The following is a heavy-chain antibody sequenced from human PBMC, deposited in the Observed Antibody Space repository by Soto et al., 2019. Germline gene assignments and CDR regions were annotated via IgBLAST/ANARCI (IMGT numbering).Heavy chain of an antibody. CDR3: AKDLALPRLAAVGSFDY. J-gene: IGHJ4*02. CDR2: ISYDGNNK. Sequence: QVQLVESGGGVVQPGRSLRLSCAASRFTFSSYGMHWVRQAPGKGLEWVAVISYDGNNKNYADSVKGRFIISRDNSKDTLFLQMNSLRGDDTAIYYCAKDLALPRLAAVGSFDYWGQGTLVTVSS. D-gene: IGHD6-13*01. CDR1: RFTFSSYG. V-gene: IGHV3-30*18.